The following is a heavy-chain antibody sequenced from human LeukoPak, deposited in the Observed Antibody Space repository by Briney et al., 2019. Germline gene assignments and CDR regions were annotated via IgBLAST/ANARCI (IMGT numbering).Heavy chain of an antibody. CDR3: ARPHYYDSSGYAY. V-gene: IGHV3-74*01. D-gene: IGHD3-22*01. J-gene: IGHJ4*02. Sequence: PGGSLRLSCAASGFTFSSYWMHWVRQAPGKGLVWVSPINSDGSSTSYADSVKGRFTISRDNAKNTLYLQMNSLRAEDTAVYYCARPHYYDSSGYAYWGQGTLVTVSS. CDR1: GFTFSSYW. CDR2: INSDGSST.